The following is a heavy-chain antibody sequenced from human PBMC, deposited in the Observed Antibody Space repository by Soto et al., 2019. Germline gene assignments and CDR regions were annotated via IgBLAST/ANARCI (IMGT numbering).Heavy chain of an antibody. CDR3: ATRVHPECISTSCSSGWFFDY. CDR2: FDPEDGET. J-gene: IGHJ4*02. CDR1: GYTLTELS. V-gene: IGHV1-24*01. D-gene: IGHD2-2*01. Sequence: QVQLVQSGAEVKKPGASVKVSCKVSGYTLTELSMHWVRQAPGKGLEWMGGFDPEDGETIYAQKFQGRVTMTEDTSTDTAYMEVSSLRSEDPAVYYCATRVHPECISTSCSSGWFFDYWGQGTLVTVSS.